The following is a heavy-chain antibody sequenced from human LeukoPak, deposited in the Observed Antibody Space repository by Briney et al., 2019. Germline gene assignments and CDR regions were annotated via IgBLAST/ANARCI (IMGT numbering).Heavy chain of an antibody. Sequence: GGSLRLSCAASGFTFSSYAMSWVRQAPGKGLEWVSAISGSGGSTYYADSVKGRFTISRDNSKNTLYLQMNSLRAEDTAVYYCARVQYYYDSSGYYYFDYWGQGTLVTVSS. CDR3: ARVQYYYDSSGYYYFDY. CDR2: ISGSGGST. CDR1: GFTFSSYA. V-gene: IGHV3-23*01. J-gene: IGHJ4*02. D-gene: IGHD3-22*01.